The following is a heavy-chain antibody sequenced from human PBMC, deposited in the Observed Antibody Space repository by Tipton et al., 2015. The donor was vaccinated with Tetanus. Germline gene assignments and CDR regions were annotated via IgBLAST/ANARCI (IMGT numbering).Heavy chain of an antibody. CDR1: RGSINSGTFY. J-gene: IGHJ5*02. CDR2: IYYNGNT. CDR3: ARSADNWFDP. V-gene: IGHV4-39*01. Sequence: TLSLTCTVSRGSINSGTFYWDWIRQPPGKGLEWIGNIYYNGNTLENPSLKGRVTLSLDKSKNQFSLNLTSVTAADTAVYYCARSADNWFDPWGQGTQVIVSS.